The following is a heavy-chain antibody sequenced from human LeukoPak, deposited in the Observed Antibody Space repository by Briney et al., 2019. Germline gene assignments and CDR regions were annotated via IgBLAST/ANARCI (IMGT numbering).Heavy chain of an antibody. CDR2: IIPILGIA. CDR3: ARLLWFGELFSCYYGMDV. V-gene: IGHV1-69*04. CDR1: GGTFSSYA. D-gene: IGHD3-10*01. J-gene: IGHJ6*02. Sequence: ASVKVSCKASGGTFSSYAISWVRQAPGQGLEWMGRIIPILGIANYAQKFQGRVTITADKSTSTAYMELSSLRSEDTAVYYCARLLWFGELFSCYYGMDVWGQGTTVTVSS.